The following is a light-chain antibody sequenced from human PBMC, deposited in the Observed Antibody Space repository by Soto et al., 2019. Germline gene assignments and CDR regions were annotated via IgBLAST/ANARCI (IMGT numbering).Light chain of an antibody. CDR3: QQTYSDIS. CDR1: QSLVYSDGKTY. V-gene: IGKV2D-29*01. CDR2: DAS. J-gene: IGKJ4*01. Sequence: IVMTQTPLSLSVTPGQPASISCKSSQSLVYSDGKTYLYWYVQKPGQAPRLLIFDASQRATGIPARFRGSGSGADFTLTISGLQPEDFASYHCQQTYSDISFGGGT.